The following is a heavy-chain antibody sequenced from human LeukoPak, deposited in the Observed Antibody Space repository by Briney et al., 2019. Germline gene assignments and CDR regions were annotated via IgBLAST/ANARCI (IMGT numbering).Heavy chain of an antibody. CDR2: IKQDGSEK. V-gene: IGHV3-7*01. J-gene: IGHJ4*02. CDR1: GFTFSSYW. Sequence: PGGSLRLSCAASGFTFSSYWVSWVRQAPGKGLEWVANIKQDGSEKYYVDSVKGRFTISRDNAKNSLYLQMNSLRAEDTAVYYCARRAGGYSHPYDYWGQGILVTVSS. D-gene: IGHD4-23*01. CDR3: ARRAGGYSHPYDY.